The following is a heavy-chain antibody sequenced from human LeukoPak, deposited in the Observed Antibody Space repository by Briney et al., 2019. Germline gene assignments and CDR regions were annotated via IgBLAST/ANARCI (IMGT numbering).Heavy chain of an antibody. CDR3: ARHNRITMIAY. CDR1: GGSISSYY. V-gene: IGHV4-59*08. J-gene: IGHJ4*02. CDR2: IYYSGST. Sequence: SETLSLTCTVSGGSISSYYWSWIRQPPGKGLEWIGYIYYSGSTNYNPSLKSRVTISVDTSKNQFSLKLSSVTAADTAVYYCARHNRITMIAYWGQGTLVTVSS. D-gene: IGHD3-22*01.